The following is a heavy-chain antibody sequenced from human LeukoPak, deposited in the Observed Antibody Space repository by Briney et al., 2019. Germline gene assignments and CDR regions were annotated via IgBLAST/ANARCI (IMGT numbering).Heavy chain of an antibody. CDR2: ISGSGGST. Sequence: PGGSLRLSCAASGFTFSSYAMSWVRQAPGKGLEWVSAISGSGGSTYYADSVKGRFTISRDNSKNTLYLQMNSLRAEDTAVYYCAKDISVPLPYYDFWSGYYSRDAFDIWGQGTMVTVSS. V-gene: IGHV3-23*01. J-gene: IGHJ3*02. D-gene: IGHD3-3*01. CDR3: AKDISVPLPYYDFWSGYYSRDAFDI. CDR1: GFTFSSYA.